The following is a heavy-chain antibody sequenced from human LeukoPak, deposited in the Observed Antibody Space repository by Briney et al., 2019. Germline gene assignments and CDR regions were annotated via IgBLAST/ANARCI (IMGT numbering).Heavy chain of an antibody. CDR1: GFTFSSYG. CDR3: AKDFRWLVRPPFDY. CDR2: ISYDGSNK. V-gene: IGHV3-30*18. D-gene: IGHD6-19*01. Sequence: QPGGSLRLSCAASGFTFSSYGMHWVRQAPGKGLEWVAVISYDGSNKYYADSVKGRFTISRDNSKNTLYLQMNSLRAEDTAVYYCAKDFRWLVRPPFDYWGQGTLVTVSS. J-gene: IGHJ4*02.